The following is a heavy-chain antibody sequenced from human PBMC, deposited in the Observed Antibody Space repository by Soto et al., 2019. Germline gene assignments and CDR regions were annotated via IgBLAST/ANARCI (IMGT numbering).Heavy chain of an antibody. CDR1: GFTVSSND. CDR2: IYSGGST. CDR3: ARVRVSSGPGYYYYYYMDV. V-gene: IGHV3-53*04. J-gene: IGHJ6*03. D-gene: IGHD6-6*01. Sequence: GGSLRLSCAASGFTVSSNDMSWVRQAPGKGLEWVSVIYSGGSTYYADSVKGRFTISRHNSKNTLYLQMNSLRAEDTAVYYCARVRVSSGPGYYYYYYMDVWGKGTTVTVS.